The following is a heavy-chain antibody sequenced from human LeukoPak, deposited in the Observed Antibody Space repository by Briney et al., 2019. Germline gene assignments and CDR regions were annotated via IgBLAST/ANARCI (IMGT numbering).Heavy chain of an antibody. D-gene: IGHD6-19*01. CDR2: INHSGST. V-gene: IGHV4-34*01. CDR3: ARDLNGYSSGWNGY. Sequence: SETLSLTCAVYGGSFSGYYWSWIRQPPGKGLEWIGEINHSGSTNYNPSLKSRVTISVDTSKNQFSLKLSSVTAADTAEYYCARDLNGYSSGWNGYWGQGTLVTVSS. J-gene: IGHJ4*02. CDR1: GGSFSGYY.